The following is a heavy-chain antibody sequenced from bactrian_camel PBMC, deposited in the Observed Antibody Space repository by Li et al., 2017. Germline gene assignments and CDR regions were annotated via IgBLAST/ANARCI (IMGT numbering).Heavy chain of an antibody. CDR1: GFTYSAC. Sequence: HVQLVESGGGSVQAGRSLRLSCAASGFTYSACMAWFRQAPGKEREGIAVLDTHGDIEYADSVKGRFFISKDNAKNVHYLQMNDLKPEDTGVYYCAADTEGDWGLVGSDFRYWGRGTQVTV. V-gene: IGHV3S1*01. J-gene: IGHJ6*01. D-gene: IGHD7*01. CDR2: LDTHGDI. CDR3: AADTEGDWGLVGSDFRY.